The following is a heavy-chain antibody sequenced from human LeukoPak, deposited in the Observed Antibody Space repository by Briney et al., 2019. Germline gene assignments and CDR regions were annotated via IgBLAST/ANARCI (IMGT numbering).Heavy chain of an antibody. Sequence: GGSLRLSCAASGFTFSSYSMNWVRQAPGKGLEWVSSISSSSSYIYYADSVKGRFTISRDNAKNSLYLQMNSLRAEDTAVYYCARDYGVGATNYFDYWGQGTLVTVSS. V-gene: IGHV3-21*01. CDR3: ARDYGVGATNYFDY. CDR2: ISSSSSYI. J-gene: IGHJ4*02. CDR1: GFTFSSYS. D-gene: IGHD1-26*01.